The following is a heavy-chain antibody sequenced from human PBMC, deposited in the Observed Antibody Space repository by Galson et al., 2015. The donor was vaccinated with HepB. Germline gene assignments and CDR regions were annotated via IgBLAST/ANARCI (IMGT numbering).Heavy chain of an antibody. V-gene: IGHV1-18*04. CDR2: ISAYNGNT. CDR3: ARYYYGSGSTTFDY. CDR1: GYTFTSYG. D-gene: IGHD3-10*01. J-gene: IGHJ4*02. Sequence: VKVSCKASGYTFTSYGFSWVRQAPGQGLEWMGWISAYNGNTNYAQKLQGRVTMTTDTSTSTAYMELRSLRSDDTAVYYCARYYYGSGSTTFDYWGQGTLVTVSS.